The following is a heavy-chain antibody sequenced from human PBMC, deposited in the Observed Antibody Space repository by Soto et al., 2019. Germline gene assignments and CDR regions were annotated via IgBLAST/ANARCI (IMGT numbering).Heavy chain of an antibody. CDR1: GISFDDYA. V-gene: IGHV3-9*01. D-gene: IGHD2-8*01. J-gene: IGHJ4*02. CDR3: AKDTAPGFYDANGHLDY. Sequence: SLRLSGVVSGISFDDYAMHWVRQVPGKGLEWVSGINWDSGDIGYADSVKGRFTISRDNAKNSLYLQMNSLKTEDTALYYCAKDTAPGFYDANGHLDYWGQGTPVTVSS. CDR2: INWDSGDI.